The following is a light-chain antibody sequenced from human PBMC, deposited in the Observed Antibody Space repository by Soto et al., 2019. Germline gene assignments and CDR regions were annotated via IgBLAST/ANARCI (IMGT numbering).Light chain of an antibody. V-gene: IGKV3-11*01. CDR3: QQWSNWPRT. CDR1: QSVGSS. J-gene: IGKJ1*01. CDR2: EAS. Sequence: EIVLTQSPATLSLSPGERATLSCRASQSVGSSLQWYQQKPGQAPRLVIYEASNRPTAIPARFSGSGSGTDFTLTISSLESEDFAVYYCQQWSNWPRTFGQGTKVEIK.